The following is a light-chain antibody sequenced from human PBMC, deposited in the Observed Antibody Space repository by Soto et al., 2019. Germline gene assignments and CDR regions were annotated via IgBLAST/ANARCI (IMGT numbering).Light chain of an antibody. Sequence: EIVLTQSPGTLSFSPGERATLSCRASQSISSNYLAWYQQKPGQAPRLLIYAASSRATGIPDRFSGSGSGTDFTLTISRLEPEDFAVYYCQQYGGSPFTFGPGTKVDIK. V-gene: IGKV3-20*01. J-gene: IGKJ3*01. CDR3: QQYGGSPFT. CDR1: QSISSNY. CDR2: AAS.